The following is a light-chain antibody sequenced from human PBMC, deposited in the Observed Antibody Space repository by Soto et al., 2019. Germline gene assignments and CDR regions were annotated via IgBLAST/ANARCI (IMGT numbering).Light chain of an antibody. CDR2: AAS. V-gene: IGKV1-9*01. Sequence: IHLTQSESSLSASVGYRVTITCRASQGISSYLAWYQQKPGKAPKLLIYAASTLQSGVPSRFSGSGSGTDFTLTISSLQPEDFATYYCQQLNSYPPTFGGGTKVDI. CDR3: QQLNSYPPT. J-gene: IGKJ4*01. CDR1: QGISSY.